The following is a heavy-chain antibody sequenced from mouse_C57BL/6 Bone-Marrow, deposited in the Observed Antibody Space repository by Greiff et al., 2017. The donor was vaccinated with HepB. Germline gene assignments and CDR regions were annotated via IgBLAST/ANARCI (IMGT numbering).Heavy chain of an antibody. CDR1: GYTFTSYW. V-gene: IGHV1-74*01. J-gene: IGHJ3*01. CDR2: IHPSDSDT. D-gene: IGHD1-1*01. Sequence: QVQLQQPGAELVKPGASLKVSCKASGYTFTSYWMHWVKQRPGQGLEWIGRIHPSDSDTNYNQKFKGKATLTVDKSSSTAYMQLSSLTSEDSAVYYCAIIYYYGSSPSWFAYWGQGTLVTVSA. CDR3: AIIYYYGSSPSWFAY.